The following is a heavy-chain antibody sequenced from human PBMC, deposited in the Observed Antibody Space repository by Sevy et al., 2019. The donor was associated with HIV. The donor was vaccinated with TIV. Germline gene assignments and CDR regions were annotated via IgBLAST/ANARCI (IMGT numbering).Heavy chain of an antibody. CDR3: ARTQNYYSNLNNWFDP. V-gene: IGHV4-31*03. CDR2: IYTSGST. J-gene: IGHJ5*02. D-gene: IGHD4-4*01. CDR1: GDSISSGGYY. Sequence: SETLSLTCTVSGDSISSGGYYWSWIRQHPGKGLEWIGYIYTSGSTNYNPFLKSRIAISVDTSKNQFSLKVNSVTAADTAVYYCARTQNYYSNLNNWFDPWGQGTLVTVSS.